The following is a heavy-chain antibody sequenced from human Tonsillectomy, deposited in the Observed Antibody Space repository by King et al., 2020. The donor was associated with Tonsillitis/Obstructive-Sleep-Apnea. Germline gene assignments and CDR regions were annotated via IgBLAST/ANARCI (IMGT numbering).Heavy chain of an antibody. CDR1: GFTLTNAW. D-gene: IGHD6-6*01. CDR3: TTGRIKALVLGDYYYMDV. CDR2: IKSKIDGGTT. Sequence: VQLVESGGGLVKPGGSLRLSCAASGFTLTNAWMSWVRQAPGKGLEWVGRIKSKIDGGTTDYAAPVKGRFTISRDDSKNTLYLQMNTLKTEDTAVYYCTTGRIKALVLGDYYYMDVWGKGTTVTVSS. J-gene: IGHJ6*03. V-gene: IGHV3-15*01.